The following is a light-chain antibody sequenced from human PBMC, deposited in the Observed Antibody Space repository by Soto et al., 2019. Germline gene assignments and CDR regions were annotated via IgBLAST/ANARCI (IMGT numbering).Light chain of an antibody. V-gene: IGLV2-14*01. CDR1: SRDVGGYNY. Sequence: QSALTQPASVSGSPGQSITISCTGTSRDVGGYNYVSWYQQHPGKAPKLIIYEVSNRPTGVSNRFSGSKSGHTASLTISGLQSEDEADYFCTSYTSSSTLDVFGTGTKVTVL. CDR3: TSYTSSSTLDV. J-gene: IGLJ1*01. CDR2: EVS.